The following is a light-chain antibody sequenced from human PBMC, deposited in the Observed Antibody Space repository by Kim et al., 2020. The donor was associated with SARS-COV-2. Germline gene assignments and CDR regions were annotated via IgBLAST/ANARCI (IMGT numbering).Light chain of an antibody. CDR1: YDDVGAYDY. CDR3: SSYTRSSTRV. CDR2: DVK. Sequence: QSITVSCTGTYDDVGAYDYVSWYQQYPGEAPKLIIYDVKKRPSGVSDRFSGSKSGDTASLTISGLQAEDEADYYCSSYTRSSTRVFGGGTKVAVL. J-gene: IGLJ2*01. V-gene: IGLV2-14*03.